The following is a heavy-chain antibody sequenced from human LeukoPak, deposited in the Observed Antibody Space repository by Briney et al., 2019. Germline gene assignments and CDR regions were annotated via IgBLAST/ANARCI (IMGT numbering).Heavy chain of an antibody. D-gene: IGHD2-15*01. CDR1: GGTFSSYA. V-gene: IGHV1-69*13. CDR2: IIPIFGTA. CDR3: ARDGYCSGGSCYWFDP. Sequence: SVKVSCKASGGTFSSYAISRVRQAPGQGLEWMGGIIPIFGTANYAQKFQGRVTITADESTSTAYMELSSLRSEDTAVYYCARDGYCSGGSCYWFDPWGQGTLVTVSS. J-gene: IGHJ5*02.